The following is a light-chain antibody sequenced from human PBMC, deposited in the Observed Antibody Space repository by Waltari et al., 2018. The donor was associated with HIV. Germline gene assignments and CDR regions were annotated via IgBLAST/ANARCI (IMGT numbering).Light chain of an antibody. V-gene: IGKV3-20*01. CDR1: QSVNNKY. CDR2: GTS. J-gene: IGKJ3*01. CDR3: QQYDSSPLFT. Sequence: EIVLTQSTGTLSLSPGERATLSCRASQSVNNKYLAWYQQKPGQAPRLLIYGTSSRATGIPDRFSGSGSGTDFTLSISRLEPEDFAVYYCQQYDSSPLFTFGPGTKVEIK.